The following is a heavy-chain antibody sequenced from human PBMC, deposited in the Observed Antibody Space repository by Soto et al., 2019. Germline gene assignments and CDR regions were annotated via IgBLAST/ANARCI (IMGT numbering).Heavy chain of an antibody. J-gene: IGHJ3*02. D-gene: IGHD2-8*01. CDR3: ARTSSSGGAFDI. CDR1: GGTFSSYA. CDR2: IIPIFGTA. Sequence: SVKVSCKASGGTFSSYAISWVRQAPGQGLEWMGGIIPIFGTANYAQKFQGRVTITADESTSTAYMELSSLRSEDTAVYYCARTSSSGGAFDIWGQGTMVTVSS. V-gene: IGHV1-69*13.